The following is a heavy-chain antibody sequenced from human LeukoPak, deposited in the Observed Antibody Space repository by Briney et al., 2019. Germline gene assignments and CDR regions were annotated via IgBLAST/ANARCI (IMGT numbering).Heavy chain of an antibody. D-gene: IGHD1-14*01. CDR1: GFTFSSYS. CDR3: ARERKVYDAFDI. V-gene: IGHV3-48*02. J-gene: IGHJ3*02. Sequence: GGSLRLSCAASGFTFSSYSMNWVRQAPGKGLEWVSYISSSSSTIYYADSVEGRSTISRDNAKNSLYLQMNSLRDEDTAVYYCARERKVYDAFDIWGQGTMVTVSS. CDR2: ISSSSSTI.